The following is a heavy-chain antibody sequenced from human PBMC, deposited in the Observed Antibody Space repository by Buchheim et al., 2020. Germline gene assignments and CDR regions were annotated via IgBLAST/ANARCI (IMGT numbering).Heavy chain of an antibody. Sequence: QVQLQKSGPGLVKPSETLSLTCTVSGGSVSSGSYYWSWIRQPPGKGLEWIGYIYYSGSTNYNPSLKSRVTISVDTSKNQFSLKLSSVTAADTAVYYCARVGEKQWLVTWRFDYWGQGTL. CDR2: IYYSGST. CDR3: ARVGEKQWLVTWRFDY. V-gene: IGHV4-61*01. CDR1: GGSVSSGSYY. J-gene: IGHJ4*02. D-gene: IGHD6-19*01.